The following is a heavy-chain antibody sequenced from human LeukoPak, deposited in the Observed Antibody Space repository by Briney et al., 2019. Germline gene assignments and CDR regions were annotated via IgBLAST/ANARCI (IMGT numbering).Heavy chain of an antibody. Sequence: PGGSLRLSCSVSGGSISSSSYYWGWIRQPPGKGLEWIGSFYYSGNTYYNPSLKSRVTISVHTSKNDFSLKLSSVTAADTAVYYCARTAGIAVAGSRQYFDYWGQGMLVTVSS. D-gene: IGHD6-19*01. CDR2: FYYSGNT. J-gene: IGHJ4*02. V-gene: IGHV4-39*01. CDR3: ARTAGIAVAGSRQYFDY. CDR1: GGSISSSSYY.